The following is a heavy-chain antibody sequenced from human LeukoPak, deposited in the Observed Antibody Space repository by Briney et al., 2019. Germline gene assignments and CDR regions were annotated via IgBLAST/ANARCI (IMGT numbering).Heavy chain of an antibody. D-gene: IGHD1-1*01. V-gene: IGHV1-69*13. CDR1: GGTFSSYA. CDR3: ASMSTGTTGEFDY. J-gene: IGHJ4*02. Sequence: SVKVSCKASGGTFSSYAISWVRQAPGQGLEWMGGIIPIFGTANYARKFQGRVTITADESTSTAYMELSSLRSEDTAVYYCASMSTGTTGEFDYWGQGTLVTVSS. CDR2: IIPIFGTA.